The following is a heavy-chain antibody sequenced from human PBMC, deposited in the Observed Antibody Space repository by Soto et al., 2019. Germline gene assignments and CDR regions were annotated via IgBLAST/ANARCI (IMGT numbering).Heavy chain of an antibody. D-gene: IGHD3-10*01. Sequence: EVQLVESGGGLVQPGGSLRFSCAASGFTFSSYWLNWVAQAPGKGLVWVSRINSDGSSTSYGDSVKGRSTISRDNAKNTLYLQMNSLRAEDTAVYYCAREATLWFGENDYWGQGTLVTVSS. CDR1: GFTFSSYW. J-gene: IGHJ4*02. CDR2: INSDGSST. CDR3: AREATLWFGENDY. V-gene: IGHV3-74*01.